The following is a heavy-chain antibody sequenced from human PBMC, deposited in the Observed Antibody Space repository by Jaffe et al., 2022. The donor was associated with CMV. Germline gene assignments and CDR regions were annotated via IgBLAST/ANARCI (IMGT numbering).Heavy chain of an antibody. CDR3: AREMRSRGGDCHDY. V-gene: IGHV3-48*03. J-gene: IGHJ4*02. CDR1: GFPFNDYE. Sequence: EVQLVESGGGLVQPGGSLRLSCAASGFPFNDYEFNWVRQAPGRGLEWLSYINTADWTAYAGSVRGRFTISRDNAKNSVYLQMNSLREEDTGIYYCAREMRSRGGDCHDYWGRGTRVTVSS. D-gene: IGHD2-21*02. CDR2: INTADWTA.